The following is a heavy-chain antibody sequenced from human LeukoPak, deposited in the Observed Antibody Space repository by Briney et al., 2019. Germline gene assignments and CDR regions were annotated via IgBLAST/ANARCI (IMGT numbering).Heavy chain of an antibody. V-gene: IGHV6-1*01. CDR2: TYYRSKWYN. Sequence: SQTLSLTCAISGDSVSSNSAAWNWIRQSPSRGLEWLGRTYYRSKWYNDYAVSVKSRITINPDTSKNQFSLQLNSVTPEDTAVYYCARTGCSSTSCYLNLQPVDPWGQGTLVTVSS. CDR1: GDSVSSNSAA. D-gene: IGHD2-2*01. J-gene: IGHJ5*02. CDR3: ARTGCSSTSCYLNLQPVDP.